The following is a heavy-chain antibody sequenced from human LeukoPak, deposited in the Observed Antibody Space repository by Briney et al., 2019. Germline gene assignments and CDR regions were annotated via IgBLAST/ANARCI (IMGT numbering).Heavy chain of an antibody. CDR1: GFTLDDYA. V-gene: IGHV3-9*01. CDR2: ISWNSGSI. J-gene: IGHJ5*02. Sequence: PGRSLRLSCAASGFTLDDYAMHWVRQAPGKGLEWVSGISWNSGSIGYADSVKGRFTISRDNAKNSLYLQMNSLRAEDTALYYCAKDGRRIAVAGTCWFDPWGQGTLVTVSS. D-gene: IGHD6-19*01. CDR3: AKDGRRIAVAGTCWFDP.